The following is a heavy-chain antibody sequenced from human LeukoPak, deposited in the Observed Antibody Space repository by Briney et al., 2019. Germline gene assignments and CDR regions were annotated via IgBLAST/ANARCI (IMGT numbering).Heavy chain of an antibody. Sequence: GGSLRLSCAASGFTFSSYSMNWVRQAPGKGLEWVSSISSSSSYIYYADSVKGRFTISRDNAKNSLYLQMNSLRAEDTAVYYCARVENEGAVADGAPFDYWGQGTLVTVSS. CDR2: ISSSSSYI. D-gene: IGHD6-19*01. J-gene: IGHJ4*02. CDR1: GFTFSSYS. V-gene: IGHV3-21*01. CDR3: ARVENEGAVADGAPFDY.